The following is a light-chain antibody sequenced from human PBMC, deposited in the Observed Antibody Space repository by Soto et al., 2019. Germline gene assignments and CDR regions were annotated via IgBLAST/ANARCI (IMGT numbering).Light chain of an antibody. CDR2: DAS. V-gene: IGKV3-11*01. Sequence: EIVLTQSPASLYLSPGERATVSCRASQSVSSYLAWYQQKPGQAPRLLIYDASNRATGIPARFSGSGSGTDFPLTISSLEPEDFAVYYCQQRSNCPSITFGQGTRLEIK. CDR1: QSVSSY. J-gene: IGKJ5*01. CDR3: QQRSNCPSIT.